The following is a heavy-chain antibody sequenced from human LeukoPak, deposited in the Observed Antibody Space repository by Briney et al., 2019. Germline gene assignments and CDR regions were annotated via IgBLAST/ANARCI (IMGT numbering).Heavy chain of an antibody. CDR2: INPKNGKT. CDR3: ARKLSGYSSNWYPDY. D-gene: IGHD6-13*01. CDR1: GYIFTSYD. V-gene: IGHV1-8*01. Sequence: ASVKVSCKTSGYIFTSYDINWVRQATGQGLEWVGYINPKNGKTGYAQKFQGRVTMTTDTSTTTAFMELNSLRYDDTAVYYCARKLSGYSSNWYPDYWGQGTLVTVSS. J-gene: IGHJ4*02.